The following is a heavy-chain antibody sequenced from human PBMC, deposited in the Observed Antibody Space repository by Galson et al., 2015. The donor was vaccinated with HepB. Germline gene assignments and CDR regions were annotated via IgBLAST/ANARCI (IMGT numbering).Heavy chain of an antibody. D-gene: IGHD2-2*02. V-gene: IGHV3-15*01. Sequence: SLRLSCAASGFSFSKARMTWVRQAPGKGLEWVGRIKSKTDGGTTDYAAPVKGRFTISRDDSKNTLYVQMNSLKTEDTAVYYCTTALGYCGSTICYTGYSYDMDVWGQGATVTVSS. CDR2: IKSKTDGGTT. CDR1: GFSFSKAR. CDR3: TTALGYCGSTICYTGYSYDMDV. J-gene: IGHJ6*02.